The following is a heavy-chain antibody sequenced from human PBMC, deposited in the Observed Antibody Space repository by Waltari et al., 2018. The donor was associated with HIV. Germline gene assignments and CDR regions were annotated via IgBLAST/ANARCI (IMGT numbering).Heavy chain of an antibody. D-gene: IGHD3-22*01. V-gene: IGHV4-39*01. CDR1: GDSISRNSHY. J-gene: IGHJ6*02. CDR2: IHYSGST. Sequence: QSQLQESGPGLVKPSETLSLTCSVSGDSISRNSHYWGWIRQPPGKGLEWIGSIHYSGSTYYNSSLKSRVTISVDTSKSQFSLKLSSVTAADTAVYYCARQRQWLLQGRYYYYGMDVWGQGTTVTVSS. CDR3: ARQRQWLLQGRYYYYGMDV.